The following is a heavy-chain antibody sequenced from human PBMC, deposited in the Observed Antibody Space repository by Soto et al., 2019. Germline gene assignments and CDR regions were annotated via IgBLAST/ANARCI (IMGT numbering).Heavy chain of an antibody. V-gene: IGHV3-33*01. Sequence: QVQLVESGGSVVQPGRSLRLSCAASGFTFNSYGMHWVRQAPGKGLEWVAVIWYDGGNKYYADSVKGRFTISRDNSKNTLYLQMNSLRAEDTAVYYCARDESYSSSPDYWGQGTLVTVSS. CDR1: GFTFNSYG. CDR2: IWYDGGNK. D-gene: IGHD6-13*01. CDR3: ARDESYSSSPDY. J-gene: IGHJ4*02.